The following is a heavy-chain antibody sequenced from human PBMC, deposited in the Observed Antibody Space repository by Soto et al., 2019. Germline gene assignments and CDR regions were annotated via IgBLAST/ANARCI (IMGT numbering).Heavy chain of an antibody. CDR1: GFTVSSNY. Sequence: EVQLVESGGGLVQPGGSLRLSCAASGFTVSSNYMSWVRQAPGKGLEWVSVIYSGGSTYYADSVKGRFTISRDNSKSTXYXRMNSLRAEDTAVYYCARQRVDGYNPLWNYYYGMDVWGQGTTVTVSS. V-gene: IGHV3-66*04. D-gene: IGHD5-12*01. J-gene: IGHJ6*02. CDR3: ARQRVDGYNPLWNYYYGMDV. CDR2: IYSGGST.